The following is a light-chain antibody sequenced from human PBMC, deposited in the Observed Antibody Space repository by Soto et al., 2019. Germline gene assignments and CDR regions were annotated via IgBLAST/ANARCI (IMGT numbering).Light chain of an antibody. CDR3: LQHNSFPRT. V-gene: IGKV1-17*01. J-gene: IGKJ1*01. CDR1: QGIGND. Sequence: DIQMTQSPSSLSASVGDRVTITCRASQGIGNDLGWYQQKPGKGPKRLIYSASHLQDGVPLRFSGRGSGTEFILTINSLQPEDFATYYCLQHNSFPRTFGQGTRVEIK. CDR2: SAS.